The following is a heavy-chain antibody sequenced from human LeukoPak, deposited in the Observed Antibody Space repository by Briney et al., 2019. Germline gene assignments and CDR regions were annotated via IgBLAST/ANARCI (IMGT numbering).Heavy chain of an antibody. CDR2: ISGSGGST. Sequence: GGSLRLSCAASGFTFSSYTMSWVRQAPGKGLEWVSAISGSGGSTYYADSVKGRFTISRDNSKNTLYLQMNSLRAEDTAVYYCAKGRFYYYYMDVWGKGTTVTVSS. J-gene: IGHJ6*03. D-gene: IGHD3-3*01. CDR3: AKGRFYYYYMDV. V-gene: IGHV3-23*01. CDR1: GFTFSSYT.